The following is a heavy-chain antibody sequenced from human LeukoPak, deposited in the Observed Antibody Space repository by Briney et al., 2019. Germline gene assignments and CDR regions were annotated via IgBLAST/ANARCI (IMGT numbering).Heavy chain of an antibody. V-gene: IGHV4-4*07. Sequence: SETLSLTCTVPGGSINNYYWSWIRQPAGKGLEWIGRIYTRGSTNYNPSLKSRVTMSVDTSKNQFSLKLSSVTAADTAVYYCARGRYCSADICSGGDAFDIWGQGTMVSVSS. CDR2: IYTRGST. J-gene: IGHJ3*02. D-gene: IGHD2-15*01. CDR3: ARGRYCSADICSGGDAFDI. CDR1: GGSINNYY.